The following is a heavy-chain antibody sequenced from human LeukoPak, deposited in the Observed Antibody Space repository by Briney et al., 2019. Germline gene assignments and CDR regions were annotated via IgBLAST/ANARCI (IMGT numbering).Heavy chain of an antibody. CDR2: ISSSSSTI. CDR1: GFTFSTYS. Sequence: GGSLRLSCAASGFTFSTYSMNWVRQAPGKGLEWVSYISSSSSTIYYADSVKGRFTISRDNAKNSLYLQMNSLRAEDTAVYYCASPFDYWGQGTLFTVSS. J-gene: IGHJ4*02. V-gene: IGHV3-48*04. CDR3: ASPFDY.